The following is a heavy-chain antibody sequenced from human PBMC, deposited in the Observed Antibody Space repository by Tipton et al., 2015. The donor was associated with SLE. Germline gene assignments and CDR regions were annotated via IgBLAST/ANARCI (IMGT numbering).Heavy chain of an antibody. CDR2: IYNSGST. CDR3: ARNLGPEWMATKRGYFDL. Sequence: TLSLTCTVSGGSINNYYWSWVRQPPGKGLEWIANIYNSGSTNYNPSLKSRVTISLDTSKNQFSLKLSSVTAADTAVYYCARNLGPEWMATKRGYFDLWGRGTLVSVSS. J-gene: IGHJ2*01. D-gene: IGHD5-24*01. V-gene: IGHV4-4*09. CDR1: GGSINNYY.